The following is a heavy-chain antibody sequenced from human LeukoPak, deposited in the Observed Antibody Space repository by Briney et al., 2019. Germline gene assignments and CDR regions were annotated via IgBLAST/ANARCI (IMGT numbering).Heavy chain of an antibody. CDR2: IVVGSGST. CDR1: GFTFTSSA. V-gene: IGHV1-58*02. D-gene: IGHD2-15*01. Sequence: ASVKVSCKASGFTFTSSAMQWVRQARGQRLEWIGWIVVGSGSTNYAQKFQERVTITRDMATSTAYMELSSLRSEDTAVYYCAADPALGYCSGGSCYPRPDDAFDIWGQGTMVTVSS. CDR3: AADPALGYCSGGSCYPRPDDAFDI. J-gene: IGHJ3*02.